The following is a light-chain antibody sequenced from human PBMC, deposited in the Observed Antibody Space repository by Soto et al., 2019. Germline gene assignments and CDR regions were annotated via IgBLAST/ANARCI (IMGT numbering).Light chain of an antibody. Sequence: EIVLTQSPGTLSLSPGERATLSCRASQSVSSSYLAWYQHKPGQAPRLLISGASTGATGIPPRFRGSGSGTEFTLTVDTLQSEDIAIYYCQQYYHWPVTFGGGTKVDNK. CDR2: GAS. V-gene: IGKV3-15*01. J-gene: IGKJ4*01. CDR3: QQYYHWPVT. CDR1: QSVSSSY.